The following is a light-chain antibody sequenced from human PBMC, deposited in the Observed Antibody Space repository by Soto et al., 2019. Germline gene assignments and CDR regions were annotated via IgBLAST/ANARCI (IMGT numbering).Light chain of an antibody. V-gene: IGKV1-5*03. J-gene: IGKJ1*01. CDR3: QQYYSYPRA. CDR2: KAS. CDR1: QTISSW. Sequence: DIHMTQSPSTLSLSVGDRVTITFLASQTISSWLAWYQQKPGKAPKLLIHKASTLKSGVPSRFSGSGSGTDFTLTISCLQSEDFATYYCQQYYSYPRAFGQGTKVDI.